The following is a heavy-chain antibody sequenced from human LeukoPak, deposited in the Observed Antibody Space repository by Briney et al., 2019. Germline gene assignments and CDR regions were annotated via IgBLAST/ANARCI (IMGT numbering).Heavy chain of an antibody. CDR1: GYTFTSYG. J-gene: IGHJ3*02. CDR3: ARDLGNGLDAFDI. V-gene: IGHV1-2*02. Sequence: ASVKVSCKASGYTFTSYGISWVRQAPGQGLEWMGWINPNSGGTNYAQKFQGRVTMTRDTSISTAYMELSRLRSDDTAVYYCARDLGNGLDAFDIWGQGTMVTVSS. D-gene: IGHD4-23*01. CDR2: INPNSGGT.